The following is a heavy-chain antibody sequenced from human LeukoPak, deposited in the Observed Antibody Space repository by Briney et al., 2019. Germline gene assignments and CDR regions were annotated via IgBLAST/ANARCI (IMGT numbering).Heavy chain of an antibody. CDR3: ARGRLWFGEFTSRGTFDI. CDR1: GLTFSDHY. V-gene: IGHV3-11*06. CDR2: ITTSSSYT. Sequence: GGSLRLSCAASGLTFSDHYMTWIRQAPGKGLEWISYITTSSSYTNYADSVKGRFTISRDNAKNSLYLQMNSLRVEDTAMYYCARGRLWFGEFTSRGTFDIWGQGTVVTVSS. D-gene: IGHD3-10*01. J-gene: IGHJ3*02.